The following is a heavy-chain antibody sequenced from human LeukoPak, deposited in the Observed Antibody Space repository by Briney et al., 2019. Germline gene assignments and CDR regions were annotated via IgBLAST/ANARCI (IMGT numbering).Heavy chain of an antibody. CDR3: ARGPFGSCSSPSCYFFEY. J-gene: IGHJ4*02. D-gene: IGHD2-2*01. CDR2: ISHDGSYE. CDR1: GFIFSGYE. V-gene: IGHV3-30*04. Sequence: GRSLTLSCAASGFIFSGYEMHSVRQAPGKGLEWVAVISHDGSYEDYADSVKGRFTISRDNPKNALFLQMNGLRAEDTAVYYCARGPFGSCSSPSCYFFEYWGQGTLVTVSS.